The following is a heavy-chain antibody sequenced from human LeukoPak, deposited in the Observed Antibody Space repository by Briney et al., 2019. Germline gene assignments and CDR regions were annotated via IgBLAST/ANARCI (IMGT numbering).Heavy chain of an antibody. CDR2: IQYDGDNK. D-gene: IGHD1-26*01. V-gene: IGHV3-30*02. CDR3: AKRWDSTWSYFDL. Sequence: GGSLRLSCVASGFTFTRSAMHWVRQAPGKGLEWVAFIQYDGDNKYYADSVKGRFTISRDDSQNTLYLQMNSLTVEDTAVYYCAKRWDSTWSYFDLWGQGTLVTLSS. J-gene: IGHJ4*02. CDR1: GFTFTRSA.